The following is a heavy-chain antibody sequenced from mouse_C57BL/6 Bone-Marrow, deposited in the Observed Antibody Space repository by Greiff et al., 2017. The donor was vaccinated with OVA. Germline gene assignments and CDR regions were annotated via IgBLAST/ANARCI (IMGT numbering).Heavy chain of an antibody. CDR2: IDPSDSYT. CDR1: GYTFTSYW. V-gene: IGHV1-50*01. Sequence: QVQLQQSGAELVKPGASVKLSCKASGYTFTSYWMQWVKQRPGQGLEWIGEIDPSDSYTNYNQKFKGKATLTVDTSSSTAYMQLSSLTSEDSAVYYCYYGSSYYWGQGNTLTVSS. J-gene: IGHJ2*01. CDR3: YYGSSYY. D-gene: IGHD1-1*01.